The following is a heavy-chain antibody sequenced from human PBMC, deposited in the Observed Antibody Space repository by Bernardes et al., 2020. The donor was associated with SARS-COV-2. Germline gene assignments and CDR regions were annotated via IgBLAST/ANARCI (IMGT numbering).Heavy chain of an antibody. CDR1: GFTFSSYE. D-gene: IGHD3-22*01. CDR3: ARDNTGLLLRSFDY. J-gene: IGHJ4*02. V-gene: IGHV3-48*03. CDR2: ISSSGSTI. Sequence: GGSLRLSRAASGFTFSSYEMNWVRQAPGKGLEWVSYISSSGSTIYYADSVKGRFTISRDNAKNSLYLQMNSLRAEDTAVYYCARDNTGLLLRSFDYWGQGTLVTVSS.